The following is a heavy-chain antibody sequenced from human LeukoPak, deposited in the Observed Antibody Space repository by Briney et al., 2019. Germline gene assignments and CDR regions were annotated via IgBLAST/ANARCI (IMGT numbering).Heavy chain of an antibody. CDR2: ISAYNGNT. Sequence: ASVKVSCKASGYTFTSYGISWVRQAPGQGLEWMGWISAYNGNTNYAQKLQGRVTMTTDTSTSTAYMELSSLRSEDTAVYYCARWAYCSGGSCLWEGFAYWGQGTLVTVSS. CDR3: ARWAYCSGGSCLWEGFAY. CDR1: GYTFTSYG. V-gene: IGHV1-18*01. D-gene: IGHD2-15*01. J-gene: IGHJ4*02.